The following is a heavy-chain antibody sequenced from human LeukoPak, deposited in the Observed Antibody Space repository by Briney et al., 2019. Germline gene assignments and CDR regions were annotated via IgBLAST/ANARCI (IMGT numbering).Heavy chain of an antibody. V-gene: IGHV1-18*01. J-gene: IGHJ3*02. CDR1: GYTFTSYG. D-gene: IGHD3-22*01. CDR2: ISAYNGNT. CDR3: ARGPYYDSSGIDAFDI. Sequence: ASVKVSCKASGYTFTSYGISWVRQGPGQGLEWMGWISAYNGNTNYAQKLQGRVTMTTDTSTSTAYMELRSLRSDDTAVYYCARGPYYDSSGIDAFDIWGQGTMVTVSS.